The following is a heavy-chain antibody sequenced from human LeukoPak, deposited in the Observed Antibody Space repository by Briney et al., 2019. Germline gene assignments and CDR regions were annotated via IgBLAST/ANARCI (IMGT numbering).Heavy chain of an antibody. Sequence: GGSLRLSCAASGFIVSSNYMSWVRQAPGKGLEWVSVIYSGGSTYYADSVKGRFTISRDKSTSALFLQMNSLRAEDTAVYYCARGVHDFWSGFCFDYWGQGTLVTVSS. CDR2: IYSGGST. CDR1: GFIVSSNY. J-gene: IGHJ4*02. CDR3: ARGVHDFWSGFCFDY. V-gene: IGHV3-66*02. D-gene: IGHD3-3*01.